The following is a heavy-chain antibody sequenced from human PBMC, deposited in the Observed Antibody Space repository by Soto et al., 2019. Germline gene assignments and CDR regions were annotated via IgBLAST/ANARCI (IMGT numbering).Heavy chain of an antibody. Sequence: QVQLQESGPGLVKPSETLSLTCTVSGGSISSYYWSWIRQPSGKGLEWIGYIYYSGSTNYNPSLKRRVTISVDTSKNQFALKLSSVTAADTAVEYCARHDYGDYVYFDLWGRGTLVTVSS. D-gene: IGHD4-17*01. V-gene: IGHV4-59*08. CDR2: IYYSGST. J-gene: IGHJ2*01. CDR3: ARHDYGDYVYFDL. CDR1: GGSISSYY.